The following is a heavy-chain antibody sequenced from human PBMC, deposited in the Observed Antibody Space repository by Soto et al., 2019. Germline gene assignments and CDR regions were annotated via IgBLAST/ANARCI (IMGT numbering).Heavy chain of an antibody. CDR1: GGSISSGGYS. CDR2: IYHSGST. Sequence: QLQLQESGSGLVKPSQTLSLTGAVSGGSISSGGYSWSWIRQPPGKGLEWIGYIYHSGSTYYNPSLKSPVTISVDRSKNQFSLKLSDVTAADTAVYYCARENYYDSSGLDYWGRGTLVTVSS. CDR3: ARENYYDSSGLDY. V-gene: IGHV4-30-2*01. J-gene: IGHJ4*02. D-gene: IGHD3-22*01.